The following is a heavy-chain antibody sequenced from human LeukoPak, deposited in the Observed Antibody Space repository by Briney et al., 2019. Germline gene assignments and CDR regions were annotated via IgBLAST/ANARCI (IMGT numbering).Heavy chain of an antibody. CDR3: ATDPGEWEPI. J-gene: IGHJ3*02. CDR2: IKSKIDGGTS. D-gene: IGHD1-26*01. CDR1: GLTFNNAW. V-gene: IGHV3-15*01. Sequence: SGGSLRLSCATSGLTFNNAWMSWFRQAPGKGLEWVGRIKSKIDGGTSDYAAPVQGRFTISRDDSKNTLYPQINSLKIEDTAVYYCATDPGEWEPIWGQGTMVTVSS.